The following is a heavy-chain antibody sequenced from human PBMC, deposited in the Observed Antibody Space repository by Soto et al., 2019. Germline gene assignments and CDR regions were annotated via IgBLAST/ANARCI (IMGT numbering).Heavy chain of an antibody. CDR2: IDTSDSYT. Sequence: GESLKISCKGSGYSFTSYWISWVRQMPGKGLEWMGRIDTSDSYTNYSPSFQGHVSISADKSISTAYLQWSSLKASDTAMYYCARHPYYDSSGYYPNYFDYWGQGTLVTVSS. J-gene: IGHJ4*02. CDR3: ARHPYYDSSGYYPNYFDY. CDR1: GYSFTSYW. D-gene: IGHD3-22*01. V-gene: IGHV5-10-1*01.